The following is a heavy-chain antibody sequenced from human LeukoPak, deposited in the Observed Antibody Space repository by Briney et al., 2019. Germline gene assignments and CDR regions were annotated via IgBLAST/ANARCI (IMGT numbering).Heavy chain of an antibody. CDR2: INHSGST. D-gene: IGHD3-10*01. CDR1: GGSFSGYY. V-gene: IGHV4-34*01. Sequence: SETLSLTCAVYGGSFSGYYWSWIRQPPGKGLEWIGEINHSGSTNYNPSLKSRVTISVDTSKNQFSLKLSSVTAADTAVYYCARGARLRFGELLQPRYYYGMDVWGQGTTVTVSS. J-gene: IGHJ6*02. CDR3: ARGARLRFGELLQPRYYYGMDV.